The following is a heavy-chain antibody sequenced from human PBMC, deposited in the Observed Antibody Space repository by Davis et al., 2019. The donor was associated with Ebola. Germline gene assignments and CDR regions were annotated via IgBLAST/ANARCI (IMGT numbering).Heavy chain of an antibody. CDR2: IIPARGTV. V-gene: IGHV1-69*10. CDR1: GGTFTTFG. CDR3: AREEFVVVTATLGYYGMDV. J-gene: IGHJ6*02. D-gene: IGHD2-21*02. Sequence: SVKVSCKASGGTFTTFGVSWFKQAPGQGLEWMGGIIPARGTVNYAQKFQGRVTMTRDTSTSTVYMELSSLRSEDTAVYYCAREEFVVVTATLGYYGMDVWGQGTTVTVSS.